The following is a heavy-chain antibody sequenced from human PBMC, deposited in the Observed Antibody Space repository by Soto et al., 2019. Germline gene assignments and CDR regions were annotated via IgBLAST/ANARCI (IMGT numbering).Heavy chain of an antibody. Sequence: EVQLVESGGGLIQPGGSLRLSCAASGFIVSNTYMSWVRQAPRKGLEWVSITYSGGSTHYADSVKGRFTISRDNSKNTLYLEMNSLRGEDTAVYYCARDRLTVGVREYYGMDVWGQGTTVTVSS. CDR3: ARDRLTVGVREYYGMDV. J-gene: IGHJ6*02. D-gene: IGHD2-8*01. CDR1: GFIVSNTY. CDR2: TYSGGST. V-gene: IGHV3-53*01.